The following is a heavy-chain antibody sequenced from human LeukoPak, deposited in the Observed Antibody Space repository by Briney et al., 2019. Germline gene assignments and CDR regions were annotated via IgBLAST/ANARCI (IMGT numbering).Heavy chain of an antibody. J-gene: IGHJ3*02. CDR1: GFTFYNYD. D-gene: IGHD3-22*01. CDR3: VRGPQCDSSKCXTQDAFDI. CDR2: IGTAADT. V-gene: IGHV3-13*01. Sequence: GGSLRLSCAASGFTFYNYDLHWVRQAAGKGLEWVSTIGTAADTFYPDSVKGRFTISRENAKNSLYLQMNSLRVDDTAVYYCVRGPQCDSSKCXTQDAFDIWGQGTMVTVSS.